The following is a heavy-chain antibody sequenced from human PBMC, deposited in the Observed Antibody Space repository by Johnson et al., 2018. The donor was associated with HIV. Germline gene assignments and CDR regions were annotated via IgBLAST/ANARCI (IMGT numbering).Heavy chain of an antibody. Sequence: EQLVESGGGVVQPGRSLRLSCAASGFTLRTYAMHWVRQAPGKGLEWVAVIYSGGSTYYADSVEGRFTISRDNSKNTLYLQMNSLRAEDTAVYFCARDRRYYDSRGDAFDIWGQGTMVTVSS. V-gene: IGHV3-66*01. J-gene: IGHJ3*02. CDR1: GFTLRTYA. CDR2: IYSGGST. CDR3: ARDRRYYDSRGDAFDI. D-gene: IGHD3-22*01.